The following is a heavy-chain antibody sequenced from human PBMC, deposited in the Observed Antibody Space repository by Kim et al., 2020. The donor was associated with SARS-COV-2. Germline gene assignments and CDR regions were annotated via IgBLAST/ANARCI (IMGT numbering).Heavy chain of an antibody. CDR2: AYYTGSA. CDR3: ARHRRGDFWGGFPDY. CDR1: DGSITSTAYY. Sequence: SETLSLTCSVSDGSITSTAYYWGWIRQPPGRGLEWIGSAYYTGSAYYNPSLRSRVTISVDTFQSQFSLNLNSVTAADTAVYSCARHRRGDFWGGFPDYWGQGILITVSS. D-gene: IGHD3-3*01. V-gene: IGHV4-39*01. J-gene: IGHJ4*02.